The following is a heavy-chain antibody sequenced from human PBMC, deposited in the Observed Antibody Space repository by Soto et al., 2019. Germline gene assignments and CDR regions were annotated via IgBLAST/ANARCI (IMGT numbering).Heavy chain of an antibody. CDR3: ARGRLLWFGDKPKFDY. J-gene: IGHJ4*02. CDR2: INPSGGST. CDR1: GYTFTSYY. D-gene: IGHD3-10*01. V-gene: IGHV1-46*01. Sequence: QVQLVQSGAEVKKPGASVKVSCKASGYTFTSYYMHWVRQAPGQGLEWMGIINPSGGSTSYAQKFQGRVTRTRDTSTSTVYMELSSLRSEDTAVYYCARGRLLWFGDKPKFDYWGQGTLVTVSS.